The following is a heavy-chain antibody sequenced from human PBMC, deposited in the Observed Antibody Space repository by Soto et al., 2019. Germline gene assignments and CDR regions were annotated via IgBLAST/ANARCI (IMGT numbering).Heavy chain of an antibody. D-gene: IGHD3-22*01. Sequence: QVQLVESGGGVVQPGRSLRLSCAASGFTFSSYGMHWVRQAPGKGLEWVAVISYDGSNKYYADSVKGRFTISRDNSKNTLYLQMNSLRAEDKAVYYCAKAHDYYDSSGYGDYYYGMDVWGQGTTVTVSS. CDR1: GFTFSSYG. CDR2: ISYDGSNK. V-gene: IGHV3-30*18. CDR3: AKAHDYYDSSGYGDYYYGMDV. J-gene: IGHJ6*02.